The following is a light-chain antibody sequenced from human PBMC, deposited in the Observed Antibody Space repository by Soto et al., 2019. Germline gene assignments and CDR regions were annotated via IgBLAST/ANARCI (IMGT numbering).Light chain of an antibody. CDR1: SANIGAAYN. CDR3: QSYDSSMSGYV. Sequence: QSVLTLPPAVSWAPGQRLTISCTGSSANIGAAYNVDWYQQLPGTAPKLLIYGNNNRPSGVPARFSGSKSGTSASLAIAGLQDEDEGDYYCQSYDSSMSGYVLATGTKVTVL. V-gene: IGLV1-40*01. CDR2: GNN. J-gene: IGLJ1*01.